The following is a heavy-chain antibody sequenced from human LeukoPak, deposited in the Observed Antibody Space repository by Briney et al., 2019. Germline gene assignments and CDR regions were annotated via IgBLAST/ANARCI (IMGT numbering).Heavy chain of an antibody. Sequence: ASVKVSCKASGYTFTSYDINWVRQATGQGLEWMGWMNPNSGNTGYAQKFQGRVTMTRNTSISTAYMELSRLRSDDTAVYYCARAYYYDSSGYPSTLWYWGQGTLVTVSS. J-gene: IGHJ4*02. CDR1: GYTFTSYD. D-gene: IGHD3-22*01. V-gene: IGHV1-8*01. CDR2: MNPNSGNT. CDR3: ARAYYYDSSGYPSTLWY.